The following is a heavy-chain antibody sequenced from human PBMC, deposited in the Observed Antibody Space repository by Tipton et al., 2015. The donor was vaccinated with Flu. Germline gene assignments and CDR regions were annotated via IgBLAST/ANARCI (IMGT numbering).Heavy chain of an antibody. CDR3: TTVTYDDRAMDV. J-gene: IGHJ6*02. Sequence: TLSLTCTVSGGSTSDGAYYWNWIRQLPGRGLEWIGFVYYSGTAYYNPSLESRLTISVDTSKNQFSLKLSSMTAADTAVYYCTTVTYDDRAMDVWGQGTTVTVSS. CDR2: VYYSGTA. D-gene: IGHD4-17*01. CDR1: GGSTSDGAYY. V-gene: IGHV4-31*03.